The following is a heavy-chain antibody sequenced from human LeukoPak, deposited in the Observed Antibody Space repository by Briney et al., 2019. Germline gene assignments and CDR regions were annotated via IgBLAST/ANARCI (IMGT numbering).Heavy chain of an antibody. CDR3: ARLRFDFWSGYTHPYSDY. Sequence: KPSETLSLTCTVSGGSISSSSYSWGWIRQPPGKGLEWIGSTYYSGTTYYNPSLKSRVTISVDTSKIQFSLKLSSVAATDTAVYFCARLRFDFWSGYTHPYSDYWGQGTLVTVSS. J-gene: IGHJ4*02. V-gene: IGHV4-39*01. D-gene: IGHD3-3*01. CDR1: GGSISSSSYS. CDR2: TYYSGTT.